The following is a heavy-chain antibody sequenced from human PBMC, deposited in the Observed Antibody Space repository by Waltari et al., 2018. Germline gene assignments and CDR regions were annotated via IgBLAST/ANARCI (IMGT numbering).Heavy chain of an antibody. CDR2: IRSKAYGGTT. D-gene: IGHD3-10*01. J-gene: IGHJ4*02. CDR3: TRDASHNYYKFSMVRGVNSH. CDR1: GFTFGDYA. Sequence: EVQLVESGGGLVQPGRSLRLSCTASGFTFGDYAMSWVRQAPGKGLGGVGFIRSKAYGGTTEYAASVKGRFTISRDDSKSIAYLQMNSLKTEDTAVYYCTRDASHNYYKFSMVRGVNSHWGQGTLVTVSS. V-gene: IGHV3-49*04.